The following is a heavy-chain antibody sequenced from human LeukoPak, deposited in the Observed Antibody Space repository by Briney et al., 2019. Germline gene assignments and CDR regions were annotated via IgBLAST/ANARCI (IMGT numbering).Heavy chain of an antibody. J-gene: IGHJ6*02. CDR1: GFTFFNYG. Sequence: GGSLRLSCEASGFTFFNYGVHWVRQAPGKGLEWVSLISYDGGNQKYADSVKGRLTISRDNSKNTVYLQLNSLRAEDTAVYYCAKDRRMMSAYYGMDVWGQGTTVIVSS. CDR3: AKDRRMMSAYYGMDV. CDR2: ISYDGGNQ. D-gene: IGHD3-16*01. V-gene: IGHV3-30*18.